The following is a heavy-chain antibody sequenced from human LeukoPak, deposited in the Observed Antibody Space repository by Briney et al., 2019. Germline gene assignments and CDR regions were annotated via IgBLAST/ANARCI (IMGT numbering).Heavy chain of an antibody. J-gene: IGHJ4*02. CDR1: GFTFSSYG. D-gene: IGHD1-26*01. Sequence: QPGRSLRLSCAASGFTFSSYGMPWVRQAPGKGLEWVAVIWYDGSNKYYADSVKGRFTISRDNSKNTLYLQMNSLRAEDTAVYYCAKDGGSYSSYFDYWGQGTLVTVSS. CDR2: IWYDGSNK. CDR3: AKDGGSYSSYFDY. V-gene: IGHV3-33*06.